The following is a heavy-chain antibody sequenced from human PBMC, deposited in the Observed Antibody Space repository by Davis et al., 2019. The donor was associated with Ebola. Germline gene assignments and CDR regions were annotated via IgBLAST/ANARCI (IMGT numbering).Heavy chain of an antibody. V-gene: IGHV3-21*01. J-gene: IGHJ5*02. CDR3: ARDRDYYDTNADHPRGWFDL. CDR2: ITGGSDYI. Sequence: GESLKISCAASGFTFSRYSMNWVRQAPGKGLEWVSSITGGSDYIYYADSVKGRFSISRDNAKNSLYLQMNSLRAEDSAVYFCARDRDYYDTNADHPRGWFDLWGQGTLVTVSS. D-gene: IGHD3-22*01. CDR1: GFTFSRYS.